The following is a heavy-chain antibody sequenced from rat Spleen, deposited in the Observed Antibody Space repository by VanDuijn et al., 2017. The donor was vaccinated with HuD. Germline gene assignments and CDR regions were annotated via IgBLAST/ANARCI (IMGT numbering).Heavy chain of an antibody. CDR1: GFTFNNYW. V-gene: IGHV5-31*01. Sequence: ELQLVESGGGLVQPGRSLKLSCVASGFTFNNYWMTWIRQAPGKGLEWVATITHTNYDTYYLDSVRDRFSISRDNAKSTLYLQMNSLRSEDTAIYYCTRENWVLDVWGQGASVTVSS. CDR2: ITHTNYDT. CDR3: TRENWVLDV. D-gene: IGHD3-6*01. J-gene: IGHJ4*01.